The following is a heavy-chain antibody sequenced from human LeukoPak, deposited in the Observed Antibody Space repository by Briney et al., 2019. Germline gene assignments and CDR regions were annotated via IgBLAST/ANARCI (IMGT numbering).Heavy chain of an antibody. CDR3: ARGEGYGSGTVHFDY. D-gene: IGHD3-10*01. J-gene: IGHJ4*02. CDR1: GGSISSRGYY. CDR2: VYHSGAT. Sequence: SETLSLTCTVSGGSISSRGYYWSWIRQPPGKGLEWIGEVYHSGATNYNPSLRSRVIISADRSSNQFSLRLNSVTAADTAVFYCARGEGYGSGTVHFDYWGRGILVTVSS. V-gene: IGHV4-39*07.